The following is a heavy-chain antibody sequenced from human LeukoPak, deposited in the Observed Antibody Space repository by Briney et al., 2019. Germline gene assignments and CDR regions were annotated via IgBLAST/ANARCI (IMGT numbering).Heavy chain of an antibody. V-gene: IGHV1-46*01. J-gene: IGHJ6*02. CDR2: INLSGGST. CDR3: ARTCGGDCYHPPYCGMDV. CDR1: GYTFTSYY. Sequence: ASVKVSCKASGYTFTSYYMHWVRRAPGQGLEWMGIINLSGGSTSYAQKFQGRVTMTRDTSTSTVYMELSSLRSEDTAVYYCARTCGGDCYHPPYCGMDVWGQGTTVTVSS. D-gene: IGHD2-21*02.